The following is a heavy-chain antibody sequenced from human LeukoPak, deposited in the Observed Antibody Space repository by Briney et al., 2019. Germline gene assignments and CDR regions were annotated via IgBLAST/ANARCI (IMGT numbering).Heavy chain of an antibody. Sequence: SETLSLTCTVSGGSISSYYWSWIRQPPGKGLEWIGYIYYSGSTNYNHSLKSRVTISVDTSKNQFSLKLSSVTAADTAVYYCAGASGYYYRFDYWGQGTLVTVSS. J-gene: IGHJ4*02. D-gene: IGHD3-22*01. CDR2: IYYSGST. CDR3: AGASGYYYRFDY. V-gene: IGHV4-59*01. CDR1: GGSISSYY.